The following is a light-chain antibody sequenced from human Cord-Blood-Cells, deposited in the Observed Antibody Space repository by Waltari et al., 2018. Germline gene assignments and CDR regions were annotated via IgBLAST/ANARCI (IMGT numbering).Light chain of an antibody. Sequence: DIQLTQSPSTLSASVGDRVTITCRASQSISSWLAWYQQKPGKAPKLLIYDASSLESGVPSRFSGSGSGTEFTLTISSLQPDDFATHYCQQYNSYSFGGGTKVEIK. CDR3: QQYNSYS. CDR2: DAS. V-gene: IGKV1-5*01. J-gene: IGKJ4*01. CDR1: QSISSW.